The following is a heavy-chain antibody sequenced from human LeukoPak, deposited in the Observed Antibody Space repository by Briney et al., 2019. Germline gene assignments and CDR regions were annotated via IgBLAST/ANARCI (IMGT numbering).Heavy chain of an antibody. J-gene: IGHJ4*02. Sequence: GSLRLSCAASGFTFSSYWMSWLRQPPGKGLEWIGGISHSGSTYYNSSFHSRVTISIDTSKNQFSLRLTSVTAADTAVYYCTRGSDILTGYRTPYYFDYWGRGTLVTVSS. D-gene: IGHD3-9*01. CDR2: ISHSGST. CDR1: GFTFSSYW. V-gene: IGHV4-38-2*01. CDR3: TRGSDILTGYRTPYYFDY.